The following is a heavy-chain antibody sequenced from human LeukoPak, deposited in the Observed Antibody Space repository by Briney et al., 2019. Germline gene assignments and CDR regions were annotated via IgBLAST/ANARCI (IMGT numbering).Heavy chain of an antibody. CDR2: ISFDGTNK. V-gene: IGHV3-30*18. Sequence: GGSLRLSCAASGFTFSHYAMHWVRQAPGKGLEWVAVISFDGTNKFYADSVKGRFTISRDNSKNALYLQMNSLRAEDTAVYYCAKRHAAAGKVYYDVDVWGQGTTVTVSS. D-gene: IGHD6-13*01. CDR3: AKRHAAAGKVYYDVDV. J-gene: IGHJ6*02. CDR1: GFTFSHYA.